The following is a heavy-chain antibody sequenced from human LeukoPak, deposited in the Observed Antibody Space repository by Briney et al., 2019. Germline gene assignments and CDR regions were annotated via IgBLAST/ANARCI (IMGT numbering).Heavy chain of an antibody. D-gene: IGHD3-16*02. CDR2: IRFDGSNT. CDR1: GFIFSSYG. J-gene: IGHJ4*02. CDR3: VRDYVWGSYRQFDY. V-gene: IGHV3-30*02. Sequence: PGGSLRLSCAASGFIFSSYGMHWVRQAPGKGLEWVTFIRFDGSNTYYSDSVKGRFTVSRDNVKNSLYLQMNSLRAEDTAVYYCVRDYVWGSYRQFDYWGQGTLVTVSS.